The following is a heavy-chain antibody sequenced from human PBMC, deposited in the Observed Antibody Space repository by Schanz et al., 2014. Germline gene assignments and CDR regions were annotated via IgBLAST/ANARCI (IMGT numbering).Heavy chain of an antibody. CDR3: ANNWNLDY. CDR1: GITFSSHS. CDR2: IKGKTDGGTA. Sequence: EVQLVESGGGLVQPGGSLRLSCAASGITFSSHSFNWVRQAPGKGLEWVGRIKGKTDGGTADYAAPMKGRFTISRDDSKNTLFLQMNSLRAEDTAVYYCANNWNLDYWGQGTLVTVSS. V-gene: IGHV3-15*01. D-gene: IGHD1-20*01. J-gene: IGHJ4*02.